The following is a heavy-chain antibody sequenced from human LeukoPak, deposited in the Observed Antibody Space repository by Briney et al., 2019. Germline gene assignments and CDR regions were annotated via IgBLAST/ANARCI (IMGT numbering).Heavy chain of an antibody. CDR2: ILYDGSNK. CDR1: GFTFSSYD. D-gene: IGHD3-3*01. Sequence: GRSLRLSCAASGFTFSSYDIHWVRQAPGKGLEWVTIILYDGSNKYYADSVKGRFTISRDNSKNTVYLQTNSLTAEDTAVYYCARESSGGFDNWAQGTLVTVSS. J-gene: IGHJ4*02. CDR3: ARESSGGFDN. V-gene: IGHV3-33*05.